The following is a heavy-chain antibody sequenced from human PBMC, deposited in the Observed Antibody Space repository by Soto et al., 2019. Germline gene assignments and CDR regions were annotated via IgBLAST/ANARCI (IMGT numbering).Heavy chain of an antibody. CDR1: GYSFTSYW. D-gene: IGHD6-6*01. V-gene: IGHV5-51*01. CDR2: IYPGDSDT. Sequence: PGESLKISCKGSGYSFTSYWIGWVRQMPGKGLEWMGIIYPGDSDTRYSPSFQGQVTISADKPISTAYLQWSSLKASDTAMYYCASAARPSKYYYYYYGMDVWGQGTTVT. J-gene: IGHJ6*02. CDR3: ASAARPSKYYYYYYGMDV.